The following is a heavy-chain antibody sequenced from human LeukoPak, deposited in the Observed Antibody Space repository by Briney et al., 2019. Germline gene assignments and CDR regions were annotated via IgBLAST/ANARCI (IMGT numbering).Heavy chain of an antibody. CDR3: AREPFSSSSSYYYYGMDV. Sequence: SETLSLTCTVSGGSISSGGYYWSWIRQHPGKGLEWIGYIYYSGSTNYNPSLKSRVTISVDTSKNQFSLKLSSVTAADTAVYYCAREPFSSSSSYYYYGMDVWGQGTTVTVSS. D-gene: IGHD6-6*01. V-gene: IGHV4-61*08. CDR2: IYYSGST. CDR1: GGSISSGGYY. J-gene: IGHJ6*02.